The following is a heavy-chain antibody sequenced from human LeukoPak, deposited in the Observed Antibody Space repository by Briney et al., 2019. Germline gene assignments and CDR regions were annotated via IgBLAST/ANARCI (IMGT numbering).Heavy chain of an antibody. J-gene: IGHJ3*02. V-gene: IGHV1-69*04. CDR1: GYTFTSYG. CDR2: IIPILGIA. Sequence: ASVKVSCKASGYTFTSYGISWVRQAPGQGLEWMGRIIPILGIANYAQKFQGRVTITADKSTSTAYMELSSLRSEDTAVYYCARGGGYYDILTGYFLGRLPTDAFDIWGQGTMVTVSS. CDR3: ARGGGYYDILTGYFLGRLPTDAFDI. D-gene: IGHD3-9*01.